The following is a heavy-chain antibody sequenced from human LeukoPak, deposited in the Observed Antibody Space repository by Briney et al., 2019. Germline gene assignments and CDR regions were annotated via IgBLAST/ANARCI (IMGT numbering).Heavy chain of an antibody. Sequence: GGSLRLSCEGSGFNFNDAWMSWIRQAPGKGLEWVGRVRTTAEGETTDYAAPVRGRFIISRDDSKSMVYLQMNRLETEDTTIYYCTAGLGKTDDDSWGQGTLVTVSS. D-gene: IGHD4-11*01. V-gene: IGHV3-15*01. CDR1: GFNFNDAW. CDR3: TAGLGKTDDDS. J-gene: IGHJ4*02. CDR2: VRTTAEGETT.